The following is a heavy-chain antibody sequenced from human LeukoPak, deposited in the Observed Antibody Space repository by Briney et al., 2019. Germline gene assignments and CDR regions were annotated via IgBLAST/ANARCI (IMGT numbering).Heavy chain of an antibody. CDR3: ASLTWIQLWPRRYFDY. J-gene: IGHJ4*02. D-gene: IGHD5-18*01. CDR2: IYHSGST. Sequence: PSETLSLTCTVSGGSISSGTYYWGWIRQPPGKGLEWIGSIYHSGSTYYNPSLKSRVTISVDTSKNQFSLKLSSVTAADTAVYYCASLTWIQLWPRRYFDYWGQGTLVTVSS. CDR1: GGSISSGTYY. V-gene: IGHV4-39*07.